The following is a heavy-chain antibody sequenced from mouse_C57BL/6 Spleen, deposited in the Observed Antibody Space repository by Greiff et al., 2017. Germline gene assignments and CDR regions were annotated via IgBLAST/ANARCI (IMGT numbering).Heavy chain of an antibody. Sequence: QVQLKQSGAELVRPGASVTLSCKASGYTFTDYEMHWVKQTPVHGLEWIGAIDPETGGTAYNQKFKGKAILTADKSSSTAYMELRSLTSEDPAVYYCTANYVYFDYWGQGTTLTVSS. J-gene: IGHJ2*01. V-gene: IGHV1-15*01. CDR1: GYTFTDYE. D-gene: IGHD2-4*01. CDR3: TANYVYFDY. CDR2: IDPETGGT.